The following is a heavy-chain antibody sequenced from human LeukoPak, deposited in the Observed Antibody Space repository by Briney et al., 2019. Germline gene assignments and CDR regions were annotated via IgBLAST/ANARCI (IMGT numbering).Heavy chain of an antibody. Sequence: PSQTLSLTCAVSGGSISSGGYSWSWIRQPPGKGPEWIGYIYHSGSTYYNPSLKSRVTISVDRSKNQFSLKLSSVTAADTAVYYCASNVDTAMAHLHPFDYWGQGTLVTVSS. J-gene: IGHJ4*02. V-gene: IGHV4-30-2*01. CDR1: GGSISSGGYS. CDR3: ASNVDTAMAHLHPFDY. CDR2: IYHSGST. D-gene: IGHD5-18*01.